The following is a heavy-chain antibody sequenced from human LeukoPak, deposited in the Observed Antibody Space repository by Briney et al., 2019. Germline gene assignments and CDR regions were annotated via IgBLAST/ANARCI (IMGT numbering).Heavy chain of an antibody. CDR1: GFTFSTKS. J-gene: IGHJ4*02. CDR2: ISGSGGST. Sequence: PGGSLRLSCAVSGFTFSTKSMNWVRQAPGKGLEWVSAISGSGGSTYYADSVKGRFTISRDNSKNTLYLQMNSLRAEDTAVYYCAKEGDYGDYGNDYWGQGTLVTVSS. D-gene: IGHD4-17*01. CDR3: AKEGDYGDYGNDY. V-gene: IGHV3-23*01.